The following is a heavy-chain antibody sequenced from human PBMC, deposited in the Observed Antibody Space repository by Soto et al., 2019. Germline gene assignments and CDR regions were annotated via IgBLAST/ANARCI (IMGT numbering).Heavy chain of an antibody. D-gene: IGHD3-10*01. V-gene: IGHV3-23*01. CDR2: ISGSGGST. J-gene: IGHJ6*02. CDR3: AKGGTRGYYYYGMDV. CDR1: GFTFSSYA. Sequence: LRLSCAASGFTFSSYAMSGVRQAPVKGLEWVSAISGSGGSTYYADSVKGRFTISRDNSKNTLYLQMNSLRAEDTAVYYCAKGGTRGYYYYGMDVWGQGTTVTVS.